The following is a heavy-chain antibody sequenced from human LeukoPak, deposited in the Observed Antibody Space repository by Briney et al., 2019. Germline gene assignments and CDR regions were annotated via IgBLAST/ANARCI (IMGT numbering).Heavy chain of an antibody. J-gene: IGHJ6*03. CDR3: ARERRDGYNHYYYYNYMDV. D-gene: IGHD5-24*01. CDR1: GGSITSSSYC. Sequence: ASETLSLTCTVSGGSITSSSYCWGWIRQPPGKGLEWIGSIYYSGSTYYNPSLKSRVTISVDTSKNQFSLKLSSVTAADTAVYYCARERRDGYNHYYYYNYMDVWGKGTTVTVSS. CDR2: IYYSGST. V-gene: IGHV4-39*07.